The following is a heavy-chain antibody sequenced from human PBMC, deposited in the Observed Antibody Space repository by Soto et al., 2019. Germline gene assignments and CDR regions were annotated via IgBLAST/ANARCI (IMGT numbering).Heavy chain of an antibody. CDR1: GNTFTSYD. Sequence: QVQLVQSGAEVKKPGASVKVSCKASGNTFTSYDFNWVRQATGQGLEWMGWMNPNSGNTAYAQKFQGRXTXPXXTSISTAYMELSILRSEDSAVYYCASSGNSGSFDHGGQGTLVTVSS. D-gene: IGHD4-4*01. CDR2: MNPNSGNT. CDR3: ASSGNSGSFDH. V-gene: IGHV1-8*01. J-gene: IGHJ4*02.